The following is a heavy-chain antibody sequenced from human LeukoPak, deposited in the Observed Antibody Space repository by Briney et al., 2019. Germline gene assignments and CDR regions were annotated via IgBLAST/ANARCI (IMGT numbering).Heavy chain of an antibody. D-gene: IGHD2-2*01. CDR1: GGSISSGGYS. J-gene: IGHJ4*02. V-gene: IGHV4-30-2*01. Sequence: SETLSLTCAVSGGSISSGGYSWSWIRQPPGKGLEWIGYIYHSGSTYYNPSLKSRVTISVDRSKNQFSLKLSSVTAADTAVYYCARELISTSCYDYWGQGTLVTVSS. CDR2: IYHSGST. CDR3: ARELISTSCYDY.